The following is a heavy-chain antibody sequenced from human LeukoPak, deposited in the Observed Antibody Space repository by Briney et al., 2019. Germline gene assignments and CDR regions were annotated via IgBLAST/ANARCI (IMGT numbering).Heavy chain of an antibody. D-gene: IGHD2/OR15-2a*01. CDR3: TTFYHEYSPF. V-gene: IGHV3-15*01. Sequence: GGSLRLSCAASGFSFMNAWMIWVRQAPGKGLEWVGRIKSNADGGTPDYAAPARGRFTISRDDSKNTLYLQMNSLKTEDTAVYYCTTFYHEYSPFWGRGTLVTVSS. CDR1: GFSFMNAW. J-gene: IGHJ4*02. CDR2: IKSNADGGTP.